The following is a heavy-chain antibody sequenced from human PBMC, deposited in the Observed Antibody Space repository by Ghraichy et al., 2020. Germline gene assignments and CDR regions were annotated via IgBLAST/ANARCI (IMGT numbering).Heavy chain of an antibody. J-gene: IGHJ3*02. Sequence: SETLSLTCAVYGGSFGGYYWNWIRQPPGKGLEWIGEINHSGSTNYNPSLKSRVTISVDTSKNQFSVKLRSVTAADTALYYCARGRYSLLFDMWGQGTMVTISS. D-gene: IGHD1-26*01. CDR1: GGSFGGYY. CDR3: ARGRYSLLFDM. CDR2: INHSGST. V-gene: IGHV4-34*01.